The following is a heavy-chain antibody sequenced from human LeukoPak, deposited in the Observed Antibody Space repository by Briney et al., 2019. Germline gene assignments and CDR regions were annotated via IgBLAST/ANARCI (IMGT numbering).Heavy chain of an antibody. D-gene: IGHD5-12*01. J-gene: IGHJ4*02. V-gene: IGHV4-59*01. CDR1: GGSISSYY. CDR2: IYYSGST. CDR3: ARDSSAGSGYDHFDY. Sequence: SETLSLTCTVSGGSISSYYWSWIRQPPGKGLEWIGYIYYSGSTNYNPSLKSRVTISVDTSKNQFSLKLSSVTAADTAVYYCARDSSAGSGYDHFDYWGQGALVTVSS.